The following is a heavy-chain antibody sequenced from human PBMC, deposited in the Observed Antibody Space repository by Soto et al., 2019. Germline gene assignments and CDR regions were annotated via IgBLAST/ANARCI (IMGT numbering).Heavy chain of an antibody. J-gene: IGHJ4*02. V-gene: IGHV4-31*03. Sequence: QVQLQESGPGLVKPSQTLSLTCTVSGGSINSGGYYWNWIRQHPGKGLEWIEYLYYSGSTYYNPSLKSRVAISVDTSKNQFTLKLSSVTAADTAMYYCARDGSYYFDYWGQGILVTVSS. CDR3: ARDGSYYFDY. CDR2: LYYSGST. CDR1: GGSINSGGYY.